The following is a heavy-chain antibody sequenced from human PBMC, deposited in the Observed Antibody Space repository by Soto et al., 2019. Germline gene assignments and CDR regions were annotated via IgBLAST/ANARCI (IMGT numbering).Heavy chain of an antibody. D-gene: IGHD5-12*01. V-gene: IGHV2-26*01. CDR1: GFSLSNARMG. Sequence: VSGPTLVNPTETLTLTCTVSGFSLSNARMGVSWIRQPPGKALEWLAHIFSNDEKSYSTSLKSRLTISKDTSKSQVVLTMTNMDPVDTATYYSARIIVATIESWRWDRNWCDPWGQGTLVTVSS. J-gene: IGHJ5*02. CDR3: ARIIVATIESWRWDRNWCDP. CDR2: IFSNDEK.